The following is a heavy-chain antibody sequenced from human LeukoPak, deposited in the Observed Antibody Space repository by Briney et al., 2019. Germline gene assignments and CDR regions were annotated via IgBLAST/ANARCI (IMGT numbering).Heavy chain of an antibody. CDR3: ARLSVKRTWTRLGYCSGGSCYSFDY. V-gene: IGHV4-39*07. Sequence: KTSETLSLTCTVSGGSISSSNFYWGWIRQPPGKGLEWIGSIYYSGSTYYNPSLKSRVTISVDTSKNQFSLKLSSVTAADTAVYYCARLSVKRTWTRLGYCSGGSCYSFDYWGQGTLVTVSS. CDR2: IYYSGST. CDR1: GGSISSSNFY. D-gene: IGHD2-15*01. J-gene: IGHJ4*02.